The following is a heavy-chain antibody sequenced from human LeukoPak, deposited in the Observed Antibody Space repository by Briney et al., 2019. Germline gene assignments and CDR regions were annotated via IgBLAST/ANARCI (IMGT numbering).Heavy chain of an antibody. V-gene: IGHV3-7*04. CDR3: AREYSSGYDY. J-gene: IGHJ4*02. D-gene: IGHD6-19*01. CDR2: IKQDGSEK. Sequence: GALRPFCAAPGFTFSSQWISLVRQGSGEGLEWVANIKQDGSEKYYVDSVKGRFTISRDNAKNSLYLQMNSLRAEDTAVYYCAREYSSGYDYWGQGTLVTVSS. CDR1: GFTFSSQW.